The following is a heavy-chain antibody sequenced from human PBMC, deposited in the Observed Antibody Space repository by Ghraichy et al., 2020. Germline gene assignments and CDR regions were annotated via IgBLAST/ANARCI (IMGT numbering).Heavy chain of an antibody. CDR3: ARGGVLELGYYDFWSGYYTGAFDI. CDR1: GFTFSSYW. V-gene: IGHV3-7*04. CDR2: IKQDGSEK. Sequence: GGSLRLSCAASGFTFSSYWMSWVRQAPGKGLEWVANIKQDGSEKYYVDSVKGRFTISRDNAKNSLYLQMNSLRAEDTAVYYCARGGVLELGYYDFWSGYYTGAFDIWGQGTMVTVSS. D-gene: IGHD3-3*01. J-gene: IGHJ3*02.